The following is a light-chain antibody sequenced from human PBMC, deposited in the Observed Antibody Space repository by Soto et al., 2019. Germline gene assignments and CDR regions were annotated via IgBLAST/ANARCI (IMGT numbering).Light chain of an antibody. CDR1: SSNIGSNY. Sequence: QSVLTQPPSASGTAGQRVTISCSGSSSNIGSNYVYWYQQLPGTAPKLLIYRNNQRPSGVPDRFSGSKSGTSASLAISGLRSEDEADYYCAAWDDSLSGVVFGGGTPLTVL. CDR2: RNN. V-gene: IGLV1-47*01. J-gene: IGLJ2*01. CDR3: AAWDDSLSGVV.